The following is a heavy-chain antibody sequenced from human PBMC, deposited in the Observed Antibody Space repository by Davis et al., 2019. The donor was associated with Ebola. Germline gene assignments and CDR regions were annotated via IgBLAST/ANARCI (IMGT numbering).Heavy chain of an antibody. CDR1: GFTFDDYA. Sequence: GESLKISCAASGFTFDDYAMHCVRQAPGKGLEWVAAMSFDGYSKYYADSVKGRFTISRDNSKNTVYLQMNSLRAEDTAMYYCTTELVRGDFDRWGQGTLVTVAA. V-gene: IGHV3-30*03. J-gene: IGHJ4*02. CDR3: TTELVRGDFDR. D-gene: IGHD3-22*01. CDR2: MSFDGYSK.